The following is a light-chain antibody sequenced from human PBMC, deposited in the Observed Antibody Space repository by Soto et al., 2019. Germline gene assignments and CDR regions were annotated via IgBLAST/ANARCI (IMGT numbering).Light chain of an antibody. CDR1: YSLLYTDGNTY. CDR2: LVS. V-gene: IGKV2-30*01. Sequence: VVMTQSPLSLPVTLGQPASISCKSAYSLLYTDGNTYLSWFHQRPGQSPRRLIYLVSKRDSGVPDRFSGSASGTYFVLKISRVEAEDVGVYYCMQGTRWPGTFGQGTKLEI. CDR3: MQGTRWPGT. J-gene: IGKJ2*01.